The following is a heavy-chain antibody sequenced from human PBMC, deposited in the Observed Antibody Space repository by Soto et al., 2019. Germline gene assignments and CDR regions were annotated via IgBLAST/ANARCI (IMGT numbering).Heavy chain of an antibody. J-gene: IGHJ2*01. CDR1: GFTVSNNY. CDR3: ARGVGASVYCYFDL. V-gene: IGHV3-53*05. CDR2: IYSGGYT. D-gene: IGHD1-26*01. Sequence: PGGALRLSCAVSGFTVSNNYMSWVRQAPGKGLEGVSVIYSGGYTAYGDSVKGRVTMTRDTSTSTVYMELSSLRSEDTAVYYCARGVGASVYCYFDLWGRGTLVTVSS.